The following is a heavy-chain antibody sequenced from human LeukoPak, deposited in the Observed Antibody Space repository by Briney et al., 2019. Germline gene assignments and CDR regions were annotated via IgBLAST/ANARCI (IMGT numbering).Heavy chain of an antibody. CDR2: IYYSGNT. D-gene: IGHD4-17*01. V-gene: IGHV4-59*02. Sequence: SETLSLTCTVSGGSVSGYYWSWIRQPPGKGLEWIGYIYYSGNTNYNPSLKSRLNMSLDTSKNHFSLKLNSVTAADTAEYYCARHKDSGDYPLDYWGQGILVSVSS. CDR1: GGSVSGYY. CDR3: ARHKDSGDYPLDY. J-gene: IGHJ4*02.